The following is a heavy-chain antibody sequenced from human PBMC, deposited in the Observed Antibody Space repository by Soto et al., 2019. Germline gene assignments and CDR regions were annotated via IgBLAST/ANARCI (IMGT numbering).Heavy chain of an antibody. CDR3: AKTAGYDYVWGSSGLDP. J-gene: IGHJ5*02. Sequence: PGGSLRLSCAGSGFTFSSYGMHWVRQAPGKGLEWVAVISYDGSDKYYGDSVKGRFTNSRDDSKNTLYLQMNSLRVEDTAIYYCAKTAGYDYVWGSSGLDPWGQGTLVTVSS. V-gene: IGHV3-30*18. CDR2: ISYDGSDK. D-gene: IGHD3-16*01. CDR1: GFTFSSYG.